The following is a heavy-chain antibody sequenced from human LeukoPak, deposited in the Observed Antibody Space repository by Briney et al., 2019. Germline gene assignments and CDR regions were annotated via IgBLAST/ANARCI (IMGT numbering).Heavy chain of an antibody. CDR2: INPNSGGT. Sequence: ASVKVSCKASGYTFTGYYMHWVRQAPGQGLEWMGWINPNSGGTNYAQKFQGRVTMTRDTSISTAYMELSRLRSDDTAVYYCAREGDEMAGPLFDYWGQGTLVTVSS. CDR3: AREGDEMAGPLFDY. D-gene: IGHD5-24*01. V-gene: IGHV1-2*02. J-gene: IGHJ4*02. CDR1: GYTFTGYY.